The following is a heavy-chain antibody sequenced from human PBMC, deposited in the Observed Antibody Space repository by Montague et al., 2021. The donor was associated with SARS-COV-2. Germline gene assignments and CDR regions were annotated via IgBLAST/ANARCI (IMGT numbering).Heavy chain of an antibody. J-gene: IGHJ4*02. Sequence: SETLSLTCAVSGGSISSSNWWSWVRQPPGKGLEWIGEIYHSGSTYYNPSLKSRVTISVDTSKNQFSLKLSSVTAADTAVYYCARQVGTMVVVVIIKLRSYFDYWGQGTLVTVSS. D-gene: IGHD3-22*01. CDR2: IYHSGST. CDR1: GGSISSSNW. CDR3: ARQVGTMVVVVIIKLRSYFDY. V-gene: IGHV4-4*02.